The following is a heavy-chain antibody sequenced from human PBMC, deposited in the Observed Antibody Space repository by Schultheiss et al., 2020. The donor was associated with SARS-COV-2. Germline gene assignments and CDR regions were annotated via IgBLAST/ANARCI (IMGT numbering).Heavy chain of an antibody. CDR1: GGSISSSSYY. CDR2: IYYSGST. Sequence: SETLSLTCTVSGGSISSSSYYWGWIRQPPGKGLEWIGYIYYSGSTNYNPSLKSRVTISVDTSKNQFSLKLSSVTAADTAVYYCARTQWLVRGNWFDPWGQGTLVTVSS. D-gene: IGHD6-19*01. V-gene: IGHV4-61*05. CDR3: ARTQWLVRGNWFDP. J-gene: IGHJ5*02.